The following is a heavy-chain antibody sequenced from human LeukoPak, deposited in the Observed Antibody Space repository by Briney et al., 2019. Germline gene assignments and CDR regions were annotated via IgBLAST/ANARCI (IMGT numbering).Heavy chain of an antibody. D-gene: IGHD1-26*01. V-gene: IGHV1-46*01. CDR2: INPSGTGT. CDR1: GYTITNNY. Sequence: GASVKVSCKASGYTITNNYMHWVRQAPGQGLEWMGVINPSGTGTSYAQKFQGRITMSRDTSTSTVYMELSSLRSEDTTVYYCARDREKGGSGSYYDYYYMDVWGKGTTVTISS. CDR3: ARDREKGGSGSYYDYYYMDV. J-gene: IGHJ6*03.